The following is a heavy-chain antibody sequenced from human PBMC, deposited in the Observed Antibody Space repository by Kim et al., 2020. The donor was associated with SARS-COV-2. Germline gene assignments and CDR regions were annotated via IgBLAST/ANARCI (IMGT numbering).Heavy chain of an antibody. CDR1: GFTFSSYG. J-gene: IGHJ4*01. D-gene: IGHD5-12*01. V-gene: IGHV3-30*18. CDR3: AKDRMRYSGYDCPDY. Sequence: GGSLRLSCAASGFTFSSYGMHWVRQAPGKGLEWVAVISYDGSNKYYADSVKGRFTISRDNSKNTLYLQMNSLRAEDTAVYYCAKDRMRYSGYDCPDYWG. CDR2: ISYDGSNK.